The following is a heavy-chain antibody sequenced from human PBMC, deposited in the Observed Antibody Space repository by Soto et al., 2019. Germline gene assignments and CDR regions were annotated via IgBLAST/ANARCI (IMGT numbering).Heavy chain of an antibody. Sequence: GGSLRLSCAASAFNFKNHAMHWVRQAPGKGLEWVAVISYDGSNEYYADSVKGRFTISRDNSKNTLFLQMTSLTSDDTAVYFCASEXCSGGRCYSSWALLLFDSWGQGTRVTVSS. D-gene: IGHD2-15*01. CDR3: ASEXCSGGRCYSSWALLLFDS. CDR1: AFNFKNHA. J-gene: IGHJ4*02. CDR2: ISYDGSNE. V-gene: IGHV3-30-3*01.